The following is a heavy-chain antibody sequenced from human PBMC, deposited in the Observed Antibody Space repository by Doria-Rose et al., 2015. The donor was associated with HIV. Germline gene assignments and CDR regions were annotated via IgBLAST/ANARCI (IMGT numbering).Heavy chain of an antibody. CDR2: IFSNDEK. D-gene: IGHD6-6*01. J-gene: IGHJ5*02. V-gene: IGHV2-26*01. CDR3: ARILYSSSSEVWFDP. Sequence: PPGKALEWLAHIFSNDEKSYSTSLKSRLTISKDTSKSQVVLTMTNMDPVDTATYYCARILYSSSSEVWFDPWGQGTLVTVSS.